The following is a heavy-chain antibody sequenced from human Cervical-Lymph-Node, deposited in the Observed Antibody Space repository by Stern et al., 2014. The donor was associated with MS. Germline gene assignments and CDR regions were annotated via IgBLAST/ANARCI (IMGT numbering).Heavy chain of an antibody. D-gene: IGHD5-18*01. Sequence: VQLEESGGGVVQPGRSLRLSCAASGITFSNYGMHWVRQAPGKGLEWVAVISHDGTVKHYADSVKGRFTISRDNSKMYLQMNSPRAEDTAVYYCAKETGKAGSSYASYFDYWGQGTLVTVSS. V-gene: IGHV3-30*18. J-gene: IGHJ4*02. CDR3: AKETGKAGSSYASYFDY. CDR1: GITFSNYG. CDR2: ISHDGTVK.